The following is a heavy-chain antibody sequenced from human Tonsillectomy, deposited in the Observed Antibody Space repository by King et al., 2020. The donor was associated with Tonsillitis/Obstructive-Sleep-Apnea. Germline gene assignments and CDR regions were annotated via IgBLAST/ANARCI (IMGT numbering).Heavy chain of an antibody. D-gene: IGHD2-15*01. CDR1: GFTFSSYS. V-gene: IGHV3-21*01. CDR3: ARDPTVVVVAATPYFDY. Sequence: VQLVESGGGLVKPGGSLRLSCAASGFTFSSYSMNWFRQAPGKGLEWVSSISSSGSYIHYADSVKGRFTISRDNAKNSLYLQMNSLRADDTAVYYCARDPTVVVVAATPYFDYWGQGTLVTVSS. CDR2: ISSSGSYI. J-gene: IGHJ4*02.